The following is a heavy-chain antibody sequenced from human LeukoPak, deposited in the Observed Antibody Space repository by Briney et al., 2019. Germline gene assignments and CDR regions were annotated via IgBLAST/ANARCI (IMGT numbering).Heavy chain of an antibody. V-gene: IGHV4-4*02. CDR2: IYHSGST. D-gene: IGHD3-10*01. CDR3: ATRYGSRSYYRNFWFDP. CDR1: GGSISSSNW. Sequence: PSGTLSLTCAVSGGSISSSNWWSWVRQPPGKGLEWIGEIYHSGSTNYNPSLKSRVTISVDKSKNQFSLKLSSVTAADTAVYYCATRYGSRSYYRNFWFDPWGQGTLVTVSS. J-gene: IGHJ5*02.